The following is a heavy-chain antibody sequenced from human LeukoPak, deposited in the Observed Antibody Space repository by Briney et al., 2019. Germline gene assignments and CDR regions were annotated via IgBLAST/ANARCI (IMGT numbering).Heavy chain of an antibody. D-gene: IGHD6-13*01. CDR2: IYSGGST. Sequence: GGSLRLSCVASGFTFGKYWMSWVRQAPGKGLEWVSVIYSGGSTYYADSVKGRFTISRDNSKNTLYLQMNSLRAEDTAVYYCARDWNIAAAGMSYYYYGMDVWGQGTTVTVSS. J-gene: IGHJ6*02. CDR3: ARDWNIAAAGMSYYYYGMDV. CDR1: GFTFGKYW. V-gene: IGHV3-53*01.